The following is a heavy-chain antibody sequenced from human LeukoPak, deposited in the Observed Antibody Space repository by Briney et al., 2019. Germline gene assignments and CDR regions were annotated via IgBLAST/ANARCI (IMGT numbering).Heavy chain of an antibody. CDR3: AKRKVKWELDY. CDR2: VSYDGNDK. J-gene: IGHJ4*02. D-gene: IGHD1-26*01. Sequence: GGPLRPPCAAPGSTSRSFAMHWARKAPGKGLEGVAVVSYDGNDKYYADSVKGRFTISRDNSKNTVYLQMNSLRPEDTAVYYCAKRKVKWELDYWGQGTLVTVSS. V-gene: IGHV3-30*18. CDR1: GSTSRSFA.